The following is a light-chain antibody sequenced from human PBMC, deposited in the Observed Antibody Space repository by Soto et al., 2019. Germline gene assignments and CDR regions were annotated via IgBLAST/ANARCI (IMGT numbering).Light chain of an antibody. CDR2: GAS. Sequence: IALTQSPGTLSLSPGERATLFCRASQSVSSNQLGWYQQRPGQAPRLLIYGASSRAAGIPDRFSGSGSGTDFTLTISSLEPEDFATYYCQQANSFPLTFGGGTKVDIK. V-gene: IGKV3-20*01. J-gene: IGKJ4*01. CDR3: QQANSFPLT. CDR1: QSVSSNQ.